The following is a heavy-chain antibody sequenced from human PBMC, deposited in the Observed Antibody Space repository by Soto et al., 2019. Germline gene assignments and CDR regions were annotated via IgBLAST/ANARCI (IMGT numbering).Heavy chain of an antibody. CDR2: IYPGDSDT. V-gene: IGHV5-51*01. J-gene: IGHJ6*02. CDR3: ARQVAHGYYFYGMDV. Sequence: PGESLKISCNGSGYTFNTNWIGWVRQMPGKGLEWMGIIYPGDSDTRYSPSFQGQVTISADKSISTAYLQWSSLKASDTAMYYCARQVAHGYYFYGMDVWGQGTTVTVSS. D-gene: IGHD5-12*01. CDR1: GYTFNTNW.